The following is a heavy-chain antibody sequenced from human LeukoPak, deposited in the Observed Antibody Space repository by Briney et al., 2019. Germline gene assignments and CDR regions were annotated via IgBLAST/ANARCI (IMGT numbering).Heavy chain of an antibody. Sequence: GGSLRLSCAASGFTFSSYWMSWVRQAPGKGLEWVANIKQDGSEKYYVDSVKGRFTISRDNAKNSLYLQMNSLRAEDTAVYYCAREQRYSKRNRYYFDYWGQGTLVTVSS. CDR2: IKQDGSEK. V-gene: IGHV3-7*01. CDR1: GFTFSSYW. D-gene: IGHD6-13*01. J-gene: IGHJ4*02. CDR3: AREQRYSKRNRYYFDY.